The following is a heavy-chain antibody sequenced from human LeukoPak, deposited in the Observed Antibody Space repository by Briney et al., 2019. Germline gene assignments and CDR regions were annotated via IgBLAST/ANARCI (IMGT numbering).Heavy chain of an antibody. D-gene: IGHD5-18*01. J-gene: IGHJ4*02. CDR1: GGSISSHY. Sequence: SETLSLTCTVSGGSISSHYWSWIRQPPGKGLEWIGYIYYSGNTNYNPSLKSRVTISVDTSKNQFSLKLSSVTAADTAVYYCAREEYSPGHYSFDYWGQGTLVTISS. CDR2: IYYSGNT. V-gene: IGHV4-59*11. CDR3: AREEYSPGHYSFDY.